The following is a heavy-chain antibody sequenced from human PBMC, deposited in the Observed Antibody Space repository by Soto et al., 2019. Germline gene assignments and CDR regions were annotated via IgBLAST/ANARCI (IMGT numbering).Heavy chain of an antibody. J-gene: IGHJ6*03. D-gene: IGHD2-2*01. CDR1: GGSFSGYY. V-gene: IGHV4-34*01. CDR3: AAAMRSYYYMDV. Sequence: SETLSLTCAVYGGSFSGYYWSWIRQPPGKGLEWIGEINHSGSTNYNPSLKSRVTISVDTSKNQFSLKLSSVTAADTAVYYCAAAMRSYYYMDVWGKGTTVTVSS. CDR2: INHSGST.